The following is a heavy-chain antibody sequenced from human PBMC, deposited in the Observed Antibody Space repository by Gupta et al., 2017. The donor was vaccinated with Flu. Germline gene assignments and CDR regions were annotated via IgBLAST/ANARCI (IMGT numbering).Heavy chain of an antibody. CDR2: INSGTATT. CDR3: ARGQLNGNYFDY. Sequence: EVQLVASGGGLVQSGGSVRLSCTASGFNFSVSTSITWVRQAPGKGLEWLSFINSGTATTYYADSVKGRFTISRDNAKNSVYLQMNTLRPEDTAVYYWARGQLNGNYFDYWGQGTLVTVSS. J-gene: IGHJ4*02. V-gene: IGHV3-48*01. CDR1: GFNFSVSTS. D-gene: IGHD2-8*01.